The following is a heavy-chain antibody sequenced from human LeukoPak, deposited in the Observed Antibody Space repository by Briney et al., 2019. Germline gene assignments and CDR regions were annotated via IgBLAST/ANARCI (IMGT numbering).Heavy chain of an antibody. CDR2: ISYDGSNK. J-gene: IGHJ6*02. CDR3: ARDLGATIYYYYGMDV. V-gene: IGHV3-30-3*01. D-gene: IGHD5-12*01. CDR1: GFTFSSYA. Sequence: GGSLRLSCAASGFTFSSYAMPWVRQAPGKGLEWVAVISYDGSNKYYADSVKGRFTISRDNSKNTLYLQMNSLRAEDTAVYYCARDLGATIYYYYGMDVWGQGTTVTVSS.